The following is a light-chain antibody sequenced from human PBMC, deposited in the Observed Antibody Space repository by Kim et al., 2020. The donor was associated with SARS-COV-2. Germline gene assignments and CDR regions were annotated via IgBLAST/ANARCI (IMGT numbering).Light chain of an antibody. CDR2: GAS. J-gene: IGKJ1*01. CDR3: QQYATSPWT. V-gene: IGKV3-20*01. CDR1: QSVSTNY. Sequence: SPGERATRSCRASQSVSTNYLAWYQQKPGQAPCLLIYGASSRATGIADRFSGSASGTDFTLTISRLEPEDFAVYFCQQYATSPWTFGQGTKVDIK.